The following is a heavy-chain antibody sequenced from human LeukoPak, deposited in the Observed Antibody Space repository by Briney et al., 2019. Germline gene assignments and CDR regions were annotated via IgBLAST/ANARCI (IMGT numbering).Heavy chain of an antibody. Sequence: PSETLSLTCTVSGGSISSYYWSWIRQPPGKGLEWIGYIYYSGSTNYNPSLKSRVTISVDTSKNQFSLKLSSVTAADTAVYYCAGRNWGWFDPWGQGTLVTVSS. CDR3: AGRNWGWFDP. CDR1: GGSISSYY. D-gene: IGHD3-16*01. V-gene: IGHV4-59*01. CDR2: IYYSGST. J-gene: IGHJ5*02.